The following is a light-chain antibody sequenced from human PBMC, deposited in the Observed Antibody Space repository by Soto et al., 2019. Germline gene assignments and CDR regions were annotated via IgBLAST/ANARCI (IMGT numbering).Light chain of an antibody. CDR2: DAS. J-gene: IGKJ1*01. Sequence: DIQMTQSPSTLSASVGDRVSITCRSSQRISRWLDWFQQIPGQAPKVLIYDASTLLSGVPSRFSGSGSGTEFTLTINGLQPDDFATYYCQQYSAYPWTFGQGSKVEVK. CDR3: QQYSAYPWT. V-gene: IGKV1-5*01. CDR1: QRISRW.